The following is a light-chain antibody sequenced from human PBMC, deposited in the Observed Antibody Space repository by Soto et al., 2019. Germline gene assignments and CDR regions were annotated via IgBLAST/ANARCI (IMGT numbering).Light chain of an antibody. CDR2: GAS. J-gene: IGKJ2*01. CDR3: QQYGSSPPYN. CDR1: QSVSSSY. V-gene: IGKV3-20*01. Sequence: EIVLTQSPGTLSLSPGERATLSCRASQSVSSSYLAWYQQKPGQAPRLLIYGASSRATGIPDRFSGSGSGTDFTLAISRLEPKDFAVYYCQQYGSSPPYNFGQGTKLEIK.